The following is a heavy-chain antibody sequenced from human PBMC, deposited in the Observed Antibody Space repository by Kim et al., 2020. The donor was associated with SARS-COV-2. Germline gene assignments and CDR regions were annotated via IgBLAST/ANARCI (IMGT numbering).Heavy chain of an antibody. V-gene: IGHV4-34*01. D-gene: IGHD4-4*01. CDR1: GGSFSGYY. CDR3: ARGRTTTHAPFDY. CDR2: INHSGST. Sequence: SETLSLTCAVYGGSFSGYYWSWIRQPPGKGLEWIGEINHSGSTNYNPSLKSRVTISVDTSKNQFSLKLSSVTAADTAVYYCARGRTTTHAPFDYWGQGTLVTVSS. J-gene: IGHJ4*02.